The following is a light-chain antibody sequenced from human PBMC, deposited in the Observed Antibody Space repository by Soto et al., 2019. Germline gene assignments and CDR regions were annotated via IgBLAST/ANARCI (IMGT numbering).Light chain of an antibody. J-gene: IGKJ2*01. CDR2: KVF. CDR3: MQHTHWPHT. V-gene: IGKV2-30*02. CDR1: HSLVQTDGNTY. Sequence: DVVLAQSPLSLPVTPGQPATIACRSSHSLVQTDGNTYVSRYHQRPGQSPRRLVQKVFNRESGVPDRFSGSGSGTDFTLEISRVEAEDVGVYYCMQHTHWPHTFGQGTKLEIK.